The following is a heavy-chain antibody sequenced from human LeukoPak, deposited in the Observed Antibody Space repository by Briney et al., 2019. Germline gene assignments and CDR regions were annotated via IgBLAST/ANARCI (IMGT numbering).Heavy chain of an antibody. CDR1: VFTFSRYW. V-gene: IGHV3-7*04. Sequence: PGGSLRLACAVSVFTFSRYWMRWVRQAPGKGLEGVANIKHDGGEKYYVESAKCRFTISRDNAKNSLYLQMNSLRAEDTAVYYCARIGWYSSSWYFDYCGEGNPVSVSS. J-gene: IGHJ4*02. D-gene: IGHD6-13*01. CDR2: IKHDGGEK. CDR3: ARIGWYSSSWYFDY.